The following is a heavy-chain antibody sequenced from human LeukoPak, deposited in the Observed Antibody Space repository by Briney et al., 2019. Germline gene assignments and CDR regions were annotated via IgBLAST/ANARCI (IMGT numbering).Heavy chain of an antibody. CDR1: GGTFSSYA. J-gene: IGHJ5*02. CDR3: ARGLYSNYAGWFDP. V-gene: IGHV1-69*13. Sequence: ASVKVSCKASGGTFSSYAISWVRQAPGQGLEWMGGIIPIFGTANYAQKFQGRVTITADESTSTAYMELSSLRSEDTAVYYCARGLYSNYAGWFDPWGQGTLVTVSS. CDR2: IIPIFGTA. D-gene: IGHD4-11*01.